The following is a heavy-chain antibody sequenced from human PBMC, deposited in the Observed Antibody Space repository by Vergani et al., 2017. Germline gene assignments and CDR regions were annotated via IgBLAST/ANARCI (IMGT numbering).Heavy chain of an antibody. V-gene: IGHV4-34*01. J-gene: IGHJ4*02. D-gene: IGHD4-17*01. CDR1: GGSFSGYY. CDR2: INHSGST. CDR3: ARRRSTTVTSVFDY. Sequence: QVQLPQWGAGLLKPSETLSLTCAVYGGSFSGYYWSWIRQPPGKGLEWIGEINHSGSTNYNPSLKSRVTISVDTSKNQFSLKLSSVTAADTAVYYCARRRSTTVTSVFDYWGQGTLVTVSS.